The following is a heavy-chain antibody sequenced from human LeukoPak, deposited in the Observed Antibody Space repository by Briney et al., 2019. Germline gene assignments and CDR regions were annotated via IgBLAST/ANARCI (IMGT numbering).Heavy chain of an antibody. CDR1: IFTFSSYA. CDR2: ISSSGSTI. CDR3: ARGDYDFWSGYFNFDY. V-gene: IGHV3-48*04. D-gene: IGHD3-3*01. J-gene: IGHJ4*02. Sequence: GGSLRLSCAASIFTFSSYAMHWVRQAPGKGLEWVSYISSSGSTIYYADSVKGRFTISRDNAKNSLYLQMNSLRAEDTAVYYCARGDYDFWSGYFNFDYWGQGTLVTVSS.